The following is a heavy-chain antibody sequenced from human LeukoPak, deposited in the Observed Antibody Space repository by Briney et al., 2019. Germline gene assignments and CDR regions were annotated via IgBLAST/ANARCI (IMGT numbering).Heavy chain of an antibody. D-gene: IGHD4-17*01. CDR2: INHSGST. CDR3: ARVVRDYGGTPPAFDI. J-gene: IGHJ3*02. CDR1: GGSFSGYY. Sequence: SETLSLTCAVYGGSFSGYYWSWIRQPPGKGLEWIGEINHSGSTNYNPSLKSRVTISVDTSKNQFSLKLSSVTAADTAVYYCARVVRDYGGTPPAFDIWGQGTMVTVSS. V-gene: IGHV4-34*01.